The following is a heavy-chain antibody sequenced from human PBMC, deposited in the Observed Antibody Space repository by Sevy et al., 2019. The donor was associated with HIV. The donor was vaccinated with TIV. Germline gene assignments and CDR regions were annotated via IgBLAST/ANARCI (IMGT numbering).Heavy chain of an antibody. D-gene: IGHD6-13*01. J-gene: IGHJ5*02. Sequence: SETLSLTCAVYGGSFSGYYWSWIRQPPGKGLEWIGEINHSGSTNYNPSLKSRVTISVDTSKNQFSLKLSSVTAADTAVYYCARRLRPGYSSSWGWFDPWGQRTLVTVSS. CDR2: INHSGST. CDR3: ARRLRPGYSSSWGWFDP. CDR1: GGSFSGYY. V-gene: IGHV4-34*01.